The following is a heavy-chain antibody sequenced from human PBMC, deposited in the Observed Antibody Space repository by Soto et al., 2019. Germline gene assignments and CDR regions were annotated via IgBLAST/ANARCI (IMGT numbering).Heavy chain of an antibody. J-gene: IGHJ4*02. CDR1: GGSISSGGYY. Sequence: QVQLQESGPGLVKPSQTLSLTCTVSGGSISSGGYYWSWIRQHPGKGLEWIGNIYYSGYTYYNPSLKSRVTISVDTSKNQFSLKLRSVTSAATAVYYCARGGDYEGFDYWGQGTLVTVSS. V-gene: IGHV4-31*03. CDR3: ARGGDYEGFDY. D-gene: IGHD4-17*01. CDR2: IYYSGYT.